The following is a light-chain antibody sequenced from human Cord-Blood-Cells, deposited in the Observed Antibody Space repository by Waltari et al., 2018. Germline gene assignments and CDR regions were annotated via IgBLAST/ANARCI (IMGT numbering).Light chain of an antibody. V-gene: IGLV10-54*01. CDR3: SAWDSSLSAWV. Sequence: QAGPTPPPSVSKCLRQTATLPYTGNSNNAGNQAPAWLQQHQGPPPKLLSYRDNNRPSGISLRLCASRSGNTASLTITGLQPEDEADYYCSAWDSSLSAWVFGGGTKLTVL. CDR1: SNNAGNQA. CDR2: RDN. J-gene: IGLJ3*02.